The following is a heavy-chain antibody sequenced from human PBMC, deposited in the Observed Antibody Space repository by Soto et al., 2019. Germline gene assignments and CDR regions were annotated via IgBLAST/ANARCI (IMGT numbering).Heavy chain of an antibody. J-gene: IGHJ4*02. CDR3: ARIKLGYSSSWYGN. CDR2: ISTSGNTM. D-gene: IGHD6-13*01. Sequence: QVQLLESGGGLVKPGGSLRLSCAASVFTFSDHYMSWLRQAPGKGLEWVSYISTSGNTMYYADSVKGRFTISMDNAKNSLYLQMNSLRAEDTAVYYCARIKLGYSSSWYGNWGQGTLVTVSS. V-gene: IGHV3-11*01. CDR1: VFTFSDHY.